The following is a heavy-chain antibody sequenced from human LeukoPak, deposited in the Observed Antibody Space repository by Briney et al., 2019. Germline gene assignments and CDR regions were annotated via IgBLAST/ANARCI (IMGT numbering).Heavy chain of an antibody. J-gene: IGHJ3*02. CDR1: GGSVSRGTYY. CDR3: ARASGSPHDVAFDI. Sequence: SETLSLTCAVSGGSVSRGTYYWSWVRQPPGKGLEWIGYMFYTGSTNYNPSLKSRVSISLDTSKNQFSLKLTSMTAADTAVYFCARASGSPHDVAFDIWGQGTMVTVSS. CDR2: MFYTGST. V-gene: IGHV4-61*01. D-gene: IGHD3-10*01.